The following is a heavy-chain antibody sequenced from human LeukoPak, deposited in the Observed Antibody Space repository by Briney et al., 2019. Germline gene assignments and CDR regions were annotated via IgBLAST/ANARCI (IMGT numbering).Heavy chain of an antibody. CDR1: GFTFSNFW. CDR3: ATLNWESPDY. V-gene: IGHV3-7*01. D-gene: IGHD7-27*01. CDR2: IKQDGSEK. Sequence: GGSPRISCAGYGFTFSNFWMKLGRPAPGEGLEWVANIKQDGSEKYYADSVKGRFTLSRDNAENSVYLQMNNLRPEETAVYYCATLNWESPDYWGQGTQVTVSS. J-gene: IGHJ4*01.